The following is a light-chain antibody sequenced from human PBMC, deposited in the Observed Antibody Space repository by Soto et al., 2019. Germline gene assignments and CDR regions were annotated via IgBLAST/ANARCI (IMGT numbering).Light chain of an antibody. CDR2: SAS. Sequence: IQLTQSPSVLSASVGDTVTITCRASQALSNYLAWYQQKLGKAPDLLIYSASTLQSGVPSRFSGSGSETEFSLTIRALQPEDFATYYCQQLSRYPLTFGGGTKVDIK. CDR3: QQLSRYPLT. CDR1: QALSNY. J-gene: IGKJ4*01. V-gene: IGKV1-9*01.